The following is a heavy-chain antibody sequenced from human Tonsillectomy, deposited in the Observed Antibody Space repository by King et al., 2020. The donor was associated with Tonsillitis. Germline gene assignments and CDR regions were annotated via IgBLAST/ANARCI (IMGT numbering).Heavy chain of an antibody. J-gene: IGHJ3*02. V-gene: IGHV1-2*02. CDR3: AKIGTDYGAFDI. CDR1: GYTFTGYH. CDR2: ISPNSGGT. Sequence: QLVQSGAEVKKPGASVKVSCKASGYTFTGYHMHWVRQARGQGLEWMGWISPNSGGTNYAQMFQGRVTMTRDTSITTAYMELSGLRSDDTAVYYCAKIGTDYGAFDIWGQGTMVTVSS. D-gene: IGHD3-16*01.